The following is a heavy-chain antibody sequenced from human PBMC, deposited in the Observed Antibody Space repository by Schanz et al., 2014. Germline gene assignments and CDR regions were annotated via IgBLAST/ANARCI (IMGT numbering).Heavy chain of an antibody. CDR3: VRDSFFAFDY. D-gene: IGHD3-3*01. Sequence: VQLLESGGGLVQPGGSLRLSCAASGFTFSAYAMTWVRQIPGKGLEWVALVSSDGNNDYYTDSVKGRFTISRDNSKNTVHLQMNSLRAEDTAVYYCVRDSFFAFDYWGQGTLVTVSS. J-gene: IGHJ4*02. CDR2: VSSDGNND. CDR1: GFTFSAYA. V-gene: IGHV3-30*03.